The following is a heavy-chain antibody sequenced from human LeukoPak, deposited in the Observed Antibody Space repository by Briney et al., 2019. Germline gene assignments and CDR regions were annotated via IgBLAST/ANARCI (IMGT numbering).Heavy chain of an antibody. CDR2: IFHSGSV. CDR1: GYSIISDYF. J-gene: IGHJ6*03. Sequence: SETLSLTCIVSGYSIISDYFWGWVRQSPGKGLEWIGSIFHSGSVYYNPSLKSRVTISVDTSKKQFSLRLSSVTAADTAVYYCARLRGSSAYINVPTRYYYYYMDVWGRGTTVTVSS. V-gene: IGHV4-38-2*02. D-gene: IGHD5-12*01. CDR3: ARLRGSSAYINVPTRYYYYYMDV.